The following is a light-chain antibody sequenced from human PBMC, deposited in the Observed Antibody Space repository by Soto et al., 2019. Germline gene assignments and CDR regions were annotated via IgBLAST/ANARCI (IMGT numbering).Light chain of an antibody. V-gene: IGKV1-5*03. CDR1: QTISSW. Sequence: IQMTQSPSTLSGSVGDRVTITCRASQTISSWLAWYQQKPGKAPKLLIYKASTLKSGVPSRFSGSGSGTEFTLTISSLQPDDFAVYYCQQYGSSPPITFGQGTRLEIK. CDR3: QQYGSSPPIT. CDR2: KAS. J-gene: IGKJ5*01.